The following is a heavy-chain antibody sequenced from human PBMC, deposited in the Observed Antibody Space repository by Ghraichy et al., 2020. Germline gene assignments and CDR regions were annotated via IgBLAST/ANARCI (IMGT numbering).Heavy chain of an antibody. CDR3: ARQATYYDILTGYYPNWFDP. CDR2: IYYSGST. CDR1: GGSISSYY. D-gene: IGHD3-9*01. V-gene: IGHV4-59*01. Sequence: SETLSLTCTVSGGSISSYYWSWIRQPPGKGLEWTGYIYYSGSTNYNPSLKSRVTISVDTSKNQFSLKLSSVTAADTAVYYCARQATYYDILTGYYPNWFDPWGQGTLVTVSS. J-gene: IGHJ5*02.